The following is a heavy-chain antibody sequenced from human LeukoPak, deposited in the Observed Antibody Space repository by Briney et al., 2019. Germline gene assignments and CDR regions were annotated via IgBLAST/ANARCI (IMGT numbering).Heavy chain of an antibody. V-gene: IGHV1-2*02. CDR2: INPSSGGT. J-gene: IGHJ4*02. D-gene: IGHD6-13*01. CDR1: GYSFTSYY. Sequence: ASVKVSCKTSGYSFTSYYIHWVRQAPGQGLEWVGWINPSSGGTEYAQKFQGRVTMTGDTSISTAYMELRRLRSDDTAVYYCARDRGSSWYVDYWGQGTLVTVSS. CDR3: ARDRGSSWYVDY.